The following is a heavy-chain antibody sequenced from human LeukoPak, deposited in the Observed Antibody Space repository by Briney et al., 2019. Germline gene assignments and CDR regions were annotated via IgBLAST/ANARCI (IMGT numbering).Heavy chain of an antibody. CDR2: ISFSGDSI. J-gene: IGHJ3*01. D-gene: IGHD5-24*01. CDR1: GFTFSDSA. CDR3: ARDIQLST. V-gene: IGHV3-23*01. Sequence: GGSLRLSCEPSGFTFSDSAMTWVRQAPGKGLEWVSLISFSGDSIYYADSVRGRFTISRDNSKDTLYLQMNSLRAEDTAIYYCARDIQLSTWGLGTMVTVSS.